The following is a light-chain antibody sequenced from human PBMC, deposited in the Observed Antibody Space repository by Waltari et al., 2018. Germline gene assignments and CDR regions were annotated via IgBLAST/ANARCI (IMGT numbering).Light chain of an antibody. CDR3: SSFAGSPVV. J-gene: IGLJ2*01. CDR2: DVS. Sequence: WKQHHPGKPPKLMIDDVSKRPSGVPDRFSGSKAGNTASLTVSGLQAEDEADYYCSSFAGSPVVFGGGTKLTVL. V-gene: IGLV2-8*01.